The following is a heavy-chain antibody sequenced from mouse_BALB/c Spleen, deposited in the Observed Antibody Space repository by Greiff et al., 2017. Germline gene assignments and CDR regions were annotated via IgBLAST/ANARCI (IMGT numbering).Heavy chain of an antibody. V-gene: IGHV2-9*02. D-gene: IGHD2-1*01. CDR1: GFSLTSYG. CDR2: IWAGGST. J-gene: IGHJ3*01. Sequence: VKLMESGPGLVAPSQSLSITCTVSGFSLTSYGVHWVRQPPGKGLEWLGVIWAGGSTNYNSALMSRLSISKDNSKSQVFLKMNSLQTDDTAMYYCAREGYGNQGFAYWGQGTLVTVSA. CDR3: AREGYGNQGFAY.